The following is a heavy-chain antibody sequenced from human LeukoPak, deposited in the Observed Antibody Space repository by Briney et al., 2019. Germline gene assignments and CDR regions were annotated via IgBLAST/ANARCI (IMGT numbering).Heavy chain of an antibody. CDR1: GYLFTSYW. V-gene: IGHV5-51*01. Sequence: GESLEISCKGSGYLFTSYWSGGGRQVPGKGLEGMGIIFPGDSDTRYSPSFQGQVTISAHKSISTAYLQWSSLKASDTAMYYCARSWPFDYWGQGPLVTVSS. CDR2: IFPGDSDT. J-gene: IGHJ4*02. CDR3: ARSWPFDY.